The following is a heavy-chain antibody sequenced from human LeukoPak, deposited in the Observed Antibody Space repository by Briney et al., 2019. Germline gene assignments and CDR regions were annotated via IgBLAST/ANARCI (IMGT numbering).Heavy chain of an antibody. Sequence: GGSLRLSCAASGFTFSSYTMSWVRQAPGKVLEWVSGISWNSGSIGYADSVKGRFAISRDNAKNSLYLQMNSLRAEDSALYYCARDNCSSTSCYSGFDYWGQGTLVTVSS. D-gene: IGHD2-2*01. CDR3: ARDNCSSTSCYSGFDY. CDR2: ISWNSGSI. CDR1: GFTFSSYT. J-gene: IGHJ4*02. V-gene: IGHV3-9*01.